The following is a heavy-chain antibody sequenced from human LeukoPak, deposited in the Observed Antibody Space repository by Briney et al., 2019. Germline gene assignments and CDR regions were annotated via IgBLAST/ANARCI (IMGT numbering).Heavy chain of an antibody. CDR2: ISSSGSTI. V-gene: IGHV3-48*03. Sequence: GGSLRLSCAASGFTFSSYEMNWVRQAPGKWLEWVSYISSSGSTIYYADSVKGRFTISRDNAKNSLYLQVNSLRAEDTAVYYCAREVGAQVSHWGQGTLVTVSS. CDR1: GFTFSSYE. J-gene: IGHJ4*02. D-gene: IGHD1-26*01. CDR3: AREVGAQVSH.